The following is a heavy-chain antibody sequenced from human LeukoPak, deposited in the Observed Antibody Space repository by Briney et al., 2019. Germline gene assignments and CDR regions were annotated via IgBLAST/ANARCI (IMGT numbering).Heavy chain of an antibody. V-gene: IGHV1-69*13. D-gene: IGHD5-24*01. CDR1: GGTFSSYA. CDR2: IIPIFGTA. CDR3: ARITGDGYNRQYYFDY. J-gene: IGHJ4*02. Sequence: ASVKVSCKASGGTFSSYAISWVRQAPGQGLEWMGGIIPIFGTANYAQKFQGRVTITADESTSTAYTELSSLRSEDTAVYYCARITGDGYNRQYYFDYWGQGTLVTVSS.